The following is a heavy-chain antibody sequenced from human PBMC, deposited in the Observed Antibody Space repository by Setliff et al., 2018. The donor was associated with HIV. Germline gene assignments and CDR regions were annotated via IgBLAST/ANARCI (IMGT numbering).Heavy chain of an antibody. Sequence: PSETLSLTCTVSGGSISSYYWGWIRQPPGKGLEWIGYIYYSGSTNYNPSLKSRVTISVDTSKNQFSLKLSSVTAADTAVYYCARGRRSTSSYYYYYYMDVWGKGTTVTVSS. CDR1: GGSISSYY. D-gene: IGHD2-2*01. V-gene: IGHV4-59*01. J-gene: IGHJ6*03. CDR3: ARGRRSTSSYYYYYYMDV. CDR2: IYYSGST.